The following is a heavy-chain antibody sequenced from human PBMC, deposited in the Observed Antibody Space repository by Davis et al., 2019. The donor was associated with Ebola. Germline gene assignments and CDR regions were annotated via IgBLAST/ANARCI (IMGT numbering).Heavy chain of an antibody. Sequence: SRMGSLYSFISYWIGWLRQLPGKGPAWMGIIYPGDSDTRYSPSFQDQVTISADKSISTAYLQWSSLKASDPAMYYCARLDGDGYNYFYYWGQVTLVSVSS. CDR3: ARLDGDGYNYFYY. V-gene: IGHV5-51*01. J-gene: IGHJ4*02. CDR2: IYPGDSDT. D-gene: IGHD5-24*01. CDR1: LYSFISYW.